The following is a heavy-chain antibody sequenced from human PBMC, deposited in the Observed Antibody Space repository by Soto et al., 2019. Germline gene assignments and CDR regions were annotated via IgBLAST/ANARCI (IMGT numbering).Heavy chain of an antibody. Sequence: PGGSLRLPWAASGFTISSYGMHWVRKDPGKGLEWVAIIWDDGTNKYYADSVKGRFTVSRDTSTNTLYLQMNSLRAEDTARYYCGKDIISASIDYWGQGTLVTVSS. CDR1: GFTISSYG. V-gene: IGHV3-33*06. J-gene: IGHJ4*02. CDR3: GKDIISASIDY. CDR2: IWDDGTNK. D-gene: IGHD1-20*01.